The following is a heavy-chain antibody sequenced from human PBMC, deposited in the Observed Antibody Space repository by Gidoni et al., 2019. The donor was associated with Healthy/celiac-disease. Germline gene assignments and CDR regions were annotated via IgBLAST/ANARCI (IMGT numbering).Heavy chain of an antibody. V-gene: IGHV3-33*01. Sequence: QVQLVESGGGVVQPGRSVRLSCAAAGFTVSSDGMHWVRQAPGKGLDWVAVIGYDGSDQSYAEPVKGRFTISSDNSKTTLYLQMHSLRAEDTAVYYCARGGDYYDSSGSYYEPVCIDYWGQGTLVTVSS. CDR1: GFTVSSDG. D-gene: IGHD3-22*01. CDR3: ARGGDYYDSSGSYYEPVCIDY. CDR2: IGYDGSDQ. J-gene: IGHJ4*02.